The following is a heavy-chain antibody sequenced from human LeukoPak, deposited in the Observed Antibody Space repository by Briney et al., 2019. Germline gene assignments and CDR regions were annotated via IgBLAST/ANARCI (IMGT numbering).Heavy chain of an antibody. V-gene: IGHV3-15*01. CDR1: GFTFSNAW. J-gene: IGHJ6*03. CDR2: IKSKTDGGTT. CDR3: TTNPPGYSSSWYIGDYYYMDV. Sequence: GGSLRLSCAASGFTFSNAWMSWVRQAPGKGLEWVGRIKSKTDGGTTDYAAPVKGRFTISRDDSKNTLYLQMNSLKTEDTAVYYCTTNPPGYSSSWYIGDYYYMDVWGKGTTVTVSS. D-gene: IGHD6-13*01.